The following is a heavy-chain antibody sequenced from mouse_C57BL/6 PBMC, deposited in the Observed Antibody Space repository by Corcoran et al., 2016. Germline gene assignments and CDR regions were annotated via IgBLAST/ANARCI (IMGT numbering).Heavy chain of an antibody. CDR2: SNHNNGGT. J-gene: IGHJ4*01. D-gene: IGHD1-1*01. Sequence: EVQLQQTGPELVKPGASVKIPCKASGYTFTDYKMDWVKQSHGKSLEWIGDSNHNNGGTIYNQKFKGKATLTVDKSFSTAYMELRSLTSDDTAVYYCARNGNSMDYWGQGTSVTVSS. CDR3: ARNGNSMDY. CDR1: GYTFTDYK. V-gene: IGHV1-18*01.